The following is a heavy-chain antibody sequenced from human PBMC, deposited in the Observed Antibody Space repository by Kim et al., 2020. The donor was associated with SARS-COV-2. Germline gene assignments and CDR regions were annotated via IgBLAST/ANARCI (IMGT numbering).Heavy chain of an antibody. CDR1: SDSFSAYY. CDR2: IFYSGAT. Sequence: SETLSLTCTVSSDSFSAYYWSWIRQIPGKGLEWIGYIFYSGATIYNPSLKSRATISWETSRNQFSLDLTSVTQADTAVYYCARSEGRASWHQFDYWGQGVLVPVSS. J-gene: IGHJ4*02. CDR3: ARSEGRASWHQFDY. V-gene: IGHV4-59*01.